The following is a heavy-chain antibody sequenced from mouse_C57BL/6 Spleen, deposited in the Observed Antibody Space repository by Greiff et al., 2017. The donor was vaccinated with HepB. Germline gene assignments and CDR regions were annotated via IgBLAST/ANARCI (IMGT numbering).Heavy chain of an antibody. V-gene: IGHV1-19*01. CDR3: ARRLRFITTVEYFDV. D-gene: IGHD1-1*01. J-gene: IGHJ1*03. CDR2: INPYNGGT. CDR1: GYTFTDYY. Sequence: EVQLQQSGPVLVKPGASVKMSCKASGYTFTDYYMNWVKQSHGKSLEWIGVINPYNGGTSYNQKFKGKATLTVDKSSSTAYMELNSLTSEDSAVYYCARRLRFITTVEYFDVWGTGTTVTVSS.